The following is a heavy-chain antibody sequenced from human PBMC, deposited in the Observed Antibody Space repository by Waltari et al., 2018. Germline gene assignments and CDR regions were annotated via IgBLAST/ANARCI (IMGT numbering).Heavy chain of an antibody. J-gene: IGHJ6*02. CDR2: ISGSGGST. CDR1: GFTFSSYA. D-gene: IGHD2-15*01. CDR3: AKEYIAVVVVAFYYYGMDV. V-gene: IGHV3-23*01. Sequence: EVQLLESGGGLVQPGGSLRLSCAASGFTFSSYAMSWVRQAPGKGLAWVLAISGSGGSTYYADSVKGRFTISRDNSKNTLYLQMNSLRAEDTAVYYCAKEYIAVVVVAFYYYGMDVWGQGTTVTVSS.